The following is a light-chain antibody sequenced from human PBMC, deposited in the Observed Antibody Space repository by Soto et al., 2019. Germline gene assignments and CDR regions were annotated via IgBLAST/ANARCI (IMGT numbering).Light chain of an antibody. CDR1: QSISSY. J-gene: IGKJ3*01. CDR2: AAS. Sequence: DIQMTQSPSSLSASVGDRVTITCRASQSISSYLNWYQQKPGKAPKLLIYAASSLQSGVPSRFSGSGSGKDFTLTISSLQPEDFATYYCQQSYSTLFTFGPGTKVEIX. V-gene: IGKV1-39*01. CDR3: QQSYSTLFT.